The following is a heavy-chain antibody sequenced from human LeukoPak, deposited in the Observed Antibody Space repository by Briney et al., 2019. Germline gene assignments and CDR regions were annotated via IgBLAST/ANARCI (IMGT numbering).Heavy chain of an antibody. D-gene: IGHD2-2*01. J-gene: IGHJ3*02. CDR3: ATRYVPAADYADAFDI. V-gene: IGHV5-51*01. CDR2: IYPGDSDT. Sequence: KGGESLKISCKGSGYSFTSYWIGWVRQMPGKGLEWMGIIYPGDSDTRYSPSFQGQVTISADKSISTAYLQWSSLKASDTAMYYCATRYVPAADYADAFDIWGQGTMATVSS. CDR1: GYSFTSYW.